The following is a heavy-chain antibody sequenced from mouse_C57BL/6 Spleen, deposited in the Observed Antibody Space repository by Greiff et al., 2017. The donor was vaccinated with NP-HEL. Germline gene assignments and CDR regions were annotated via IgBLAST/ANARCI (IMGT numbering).Heavy chain of an antibody. CDR2: ISSGSSTI. CDR1: GFTFSDYG. CDR3: ARRNYGSSYVWFAY. V-gene: IGHV5-17*01. Sequence: EVHLVESGGGLVKPGGSLKLSCAASGFTFSDYGMHWVRQAPEKGLEWVAYISSGSSTIYYADTVKGRFTISRDNAKNTLFLQMTSLRSEDTAMYYCARRNYGSSYVWFAYWGQGTLVTVSA. D-gene: IGHD1-1*01. J-gene: IGHJ3*01.